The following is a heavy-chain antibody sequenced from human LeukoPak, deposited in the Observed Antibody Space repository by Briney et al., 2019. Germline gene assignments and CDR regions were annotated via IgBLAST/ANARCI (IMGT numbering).Heavy chain of an antibody. J-gene: IGHJ4*01. CDR2: IYKSENT. CDR1: GASISSFF. Sequence: SETLSLTCAVSGASISSFFCNWVRQPPGKGLEWIGYIYKSENTNYNPSLKSRVTISGDTSKNEFSLKLTSVTAADTAEYYCVIGEGWQPDYRGQGTLVTVSS. CDR3: VIGEGWQPDY. V-gene: IGHV4-59*01. D-gene: IGHD5-24*01.